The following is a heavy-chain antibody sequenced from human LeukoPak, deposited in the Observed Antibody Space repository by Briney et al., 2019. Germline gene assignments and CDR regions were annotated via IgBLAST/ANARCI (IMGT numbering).Heavy chain of an antibody. CDR1: GGSISSYY. Sequence: SETLSLTCTVSGGSISSYYWSWIRQPPGKGLEWIGYIYYSGSTNYNPSLKSRVTISVDTSKNQFSLKLSSVTAADTAVYYCARNYGSGSYYLWGQGTLVTASS. CDR3: ARNYGSGSYYL. CDR2: IYYSGST. D-gene: IGHD3-10*01. J-gene: IGHJ5*02. V-gene: IGHV4-59*08.